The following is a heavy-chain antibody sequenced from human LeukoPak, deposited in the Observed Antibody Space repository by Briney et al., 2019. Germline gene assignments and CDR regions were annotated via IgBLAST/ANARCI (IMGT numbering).Heavy chain of an antibody. J-gene: IGHJ5*02. CDR1: GGTFTSYA. D-gene: IGHD3-10*01. CDR3: ARGSDGSGSLVGT. Sequence: SVKVSCKASGGTFTSYAISWVRQAPGQGLEWMGGIIPIFGTANYAQKFQGRVTITADKSTSTAYMELSSLRSEDTAVYYCARGSDGSGSLVGTWGQGTLVTVSS. V-gene: IGHV1-69*06. CDR2: IIPIFGTA.